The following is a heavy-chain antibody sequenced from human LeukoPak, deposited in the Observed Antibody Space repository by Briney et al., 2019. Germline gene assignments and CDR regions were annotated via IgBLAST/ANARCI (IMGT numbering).Heavy chain of an antibody. J-gene: IGHJ4*02. CDR2: ITHSGST. V-gene: IGHV4-34*01. CDR1: GGSFSGYY. CDR3: ARLRLGYCSSTSCYGRQGYFDY. Sequence: SETLSLTCAVYGGSFSGYYWSWIRQPPGKGLEWIGEITHSGSTNSNPSLKSRVTISVDTSKNQFSLKLSSVTAADTAVYYCARLRLGYCSSTSCYGRQGYFDYWGQGTLVTVSS. D-gene: IGHD2-2*01.